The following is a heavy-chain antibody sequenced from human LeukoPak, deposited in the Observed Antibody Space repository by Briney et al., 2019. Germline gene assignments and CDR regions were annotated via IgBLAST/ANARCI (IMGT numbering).Heavy chain of an antibody. Sequence: PSETLSLTCAVSGVSVIGGSYYWGWIRQPPGKGLEWIGNIYYSGSTFYNPSLKSRVTISVDTSKNQFSLKLNSVTAADTAVYYCARGATIRFLEWLLSRTSWFDPWGQGTLVTVSS. CDR2: IYYSGST. CDR3: ARGATIRFLEWLLSRTSWFDP. CDR1: GVSVIGGSYY. J-gene: IGHJ5*02. D-gene: IGHD3-3*01. V-gene: IGHV4-39*01.